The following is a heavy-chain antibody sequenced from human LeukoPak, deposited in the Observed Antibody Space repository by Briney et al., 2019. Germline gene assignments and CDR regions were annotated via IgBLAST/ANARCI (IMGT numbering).Heavy chain of an antibody. CDR3: ARAVSSSSPYDY. J-gene: IGHJ4*02. CDR1: GGTFSSYA. CDR2: IIPILGIA. V-gene: IGHV1-69*04. D-gene: IGHD6-6*01. Sequence: ASVKVSCKASGGTFSSYAISWVRQAPGQGLEWMGRIIPILGIANYAQKFQGRVTITTDESTSTAYMELSSLRSEDTAVYYCARAVSSSSPYDYWGQGTLVTVSS.